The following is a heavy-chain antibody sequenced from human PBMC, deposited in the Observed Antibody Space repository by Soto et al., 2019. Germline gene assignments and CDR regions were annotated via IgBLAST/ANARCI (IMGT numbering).Heavy chain of an antibody. J-gene: IGHJ6*02. CDR3: ASSIAARGDYYYGMDV. CDR1: GGSISSGDYY. D-gene: IGHD6-6*01. Sequence: SETLSLTCTVSGGSISSGDYYWGWIRQPPGKGLEWIGYIYYSGSTYYNPSLKSRVTISVDTSKNQFSLKLSSVTAADTAVYYCASSIAARGDYYYGMDVWGQGTTVTVSS. V-gene: IGHV4-30-4*01. CDR2: IYYSGST.